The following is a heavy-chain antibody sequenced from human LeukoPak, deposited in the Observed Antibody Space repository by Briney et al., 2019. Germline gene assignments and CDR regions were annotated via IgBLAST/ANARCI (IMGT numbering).Heavy chain of an antibody. J-gene: IGHJ4*02. Sequence: GGSLRLSCAASGFTFSSYALSWVRHAPGKGLEWVSSISGGGTNTYYADSVKGRFTISRDSSKNTLYLQMNSLRAEDTAVYYCARDQEVGGELLFDYWGQGTLVTVSS. D-gene: IGHD3-10*01. CDR3: ARDQEVGGELLFDY. CDR2: ISGGGTNT. CDR1: GFTFSSYA. V-gene: IGHV3-23*01.